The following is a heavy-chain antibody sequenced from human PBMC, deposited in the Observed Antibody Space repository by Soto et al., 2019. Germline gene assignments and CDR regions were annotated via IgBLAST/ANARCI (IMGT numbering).Heavy chain of an antibody. CDR3: ASGYCSGGSCYSFDI. J-gene: IGHJ3*02. CDR2: MNPNSGKA. V-gene: IGHV1-69*13. Sequence: AVKVSCKASGYTFTSYASSWVRQANGQGLEWMGGMNPNSGKANYAQKFQGRVTITADESTSTAYMELSSLRSEDTAVYYCASGYCSGGSCYSFDIWGQGTMVTVSS. D-gene: IGHD2-15*01. CDR1: GYTFTSYA.